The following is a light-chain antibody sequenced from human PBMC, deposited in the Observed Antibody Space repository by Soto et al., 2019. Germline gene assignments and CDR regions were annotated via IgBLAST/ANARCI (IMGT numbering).Light chain of an antibody. CDR3: SSYTTISTLEV. J-gene: IGLJ3*02. CDR1: SSDVGGYNY. CDR2: EVS. V-gene: IGLV2-14*01. Sequence: QSVLTQPASVSGSPGQSITISCTGTSSDVGGYNYVSWYQQHPGKAPKLMIYEVSNRPSGVSNRFSGSKSGNTASLTISGLQAEDEAGYYCSSYTTISTLEVFGGGTKVTVL.